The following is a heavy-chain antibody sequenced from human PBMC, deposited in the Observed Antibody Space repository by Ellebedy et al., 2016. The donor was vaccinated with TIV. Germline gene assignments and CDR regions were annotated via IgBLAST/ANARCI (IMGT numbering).Heavy chain of an antibody. J-gene: IGHJ4*02. D-gene: IGHD1-26*01. Sequence: GGSLRLSXAASGFIFSTYSMNWVRQAPGKGLEWVAFIRSSTNSISYADSVKGRFTISRDDTENSLYLQMNSLRDEDTAVYYGTRGGAGFDSMNRELSFDSWGQGTLVTVSS. CDR2: IRSSTNSI. V-gene: IGHV3-48*02. CDR1: GFIFSTYS. CDR3: TRGGAGFDSMNRELSFDS.